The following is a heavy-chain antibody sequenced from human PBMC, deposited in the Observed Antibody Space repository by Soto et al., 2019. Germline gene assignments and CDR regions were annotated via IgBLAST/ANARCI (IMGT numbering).Heavy chain of an antibody. J-gene: IGHJ4*02. CDR2: ISAYNGNT. CDR3: ARGPFNYDSSGYYYFTLPDDY. Sequence: ASVKVSCKASGYTFTSYGISWVRQAPGQGLEWMGWISAYNGNTNYAQKLQGRVTMTTDTSTSTAYMELRSLRSDDTAVYYCARGPFNYDSSGYYYFTLPDDYWGQGTLVTVSS. D-gene: IGHD3-22*01. V-gene: IGHV1-18*01. CDR1: GYTFTSYG.